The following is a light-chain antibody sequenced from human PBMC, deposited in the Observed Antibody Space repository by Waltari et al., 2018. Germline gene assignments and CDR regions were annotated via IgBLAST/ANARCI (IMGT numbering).Light chain of an antibody. J-gene: IGKJ3*01. CDR3: QQYYSTGEA. V-gene: IGKV4-1*01. CDR2: WAS. CDR1: QSVLYSSNNNNY. Sequence: DIVMTQSPDSLAVSLGERATINCKSSQSVLYSSNNNNYLAWYQQKPGQPPKLLIYWASTREAGVPDRFSGSGSGTDFTLTISSLQAEDVAVYYCQQYYSTGEAFGPGTKVDIK.